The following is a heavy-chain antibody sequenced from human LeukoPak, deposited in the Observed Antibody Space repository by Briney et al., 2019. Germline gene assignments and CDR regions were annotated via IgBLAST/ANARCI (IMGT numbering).Heavy chain of an antibody. J-gene: IGHJ4*02. Sequence: ASVKVSCKASGYTFTSHDINWVRQATGQGLEWMGWMNPNSGNTGYAQKFQGRVTMTRNTSISTAYMELSSLRSEDTAVYYCARGADSSSWYRHYYFDYWGQGTLVTVSS. CDR2: MNPNSGNT. D-gene: IGHD6-13*01. CDR1: GYTFTSHD. V-gene: IGHV1-8*01. CDR3: ARGADSSSWYRHYYFDY.